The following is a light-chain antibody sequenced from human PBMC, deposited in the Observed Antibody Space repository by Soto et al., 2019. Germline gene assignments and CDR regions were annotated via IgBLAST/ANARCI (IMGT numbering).Light chain of an antibody. CDR2: AAS. Sequence: EIVLTQSPGTLSLSPGERATLSCRASQSLSSGYLAWYQQKPGQAPRILIYAASSRATGIPDRFSGSGSGTDSTLTISILEPEDLAEYCCHQYDTPPRTFGQGTKVDIK. V-gene: IGKV3-20*01. CDR1: QSLSSGY. CDR3: HQYDTPPRT. J-gene: IGKJ1*01.